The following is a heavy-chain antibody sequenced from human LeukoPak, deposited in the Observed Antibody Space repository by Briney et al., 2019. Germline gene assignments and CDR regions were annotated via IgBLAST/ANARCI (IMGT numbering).Heavy chain of an antibody. Sequence: SETLSLTCTVSGGSISSSNSYWGWIRQPAGKGLEWIGSMYYSGSTYYNPSLKSRVNISVDTSKNQFSLKLSSVTAADTAVYYCARSGWFGEASMLWGQGSLVTVSS. CDR1: GGSISSSNSY. D-gene: IGHD3-10*01. CDR3: ARSGWFGEASML. J-gene: IGHJ4*02. V-gene: IGHV4-39*01. CDR2: MYYSGST.